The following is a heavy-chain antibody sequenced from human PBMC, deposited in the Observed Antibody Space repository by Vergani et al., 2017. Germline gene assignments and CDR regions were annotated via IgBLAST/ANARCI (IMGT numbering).Heavy chain of an antibody. CDR1: GGSFSGYY. CDR2: INHSGST. D-gene: IGHD5-18*01. CDR3: ARANVDTAMVSFDY. Sequence: QVQLQQWGAGLLKPSETLSLTCAVYGGSFSGYYWSWTRQPPGKGLEWIGEINHSGSTNYNPSLKSRVTISVDTSKNQFSLKLSSVTAADTAVYYCARANVDTAMVSFDYWGQGTLVTVSS. J-gene: IGHJ4*02. V-gene: IGHV4-34*01.